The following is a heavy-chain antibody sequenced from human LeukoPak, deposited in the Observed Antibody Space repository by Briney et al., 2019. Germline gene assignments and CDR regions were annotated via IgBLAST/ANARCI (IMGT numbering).Heavy chain of an antibody. D-gene: IGHD5-12*01. V-gene: IGHV3-23*01. CDR3: AKAMSGYDFRLDY. CDR2: ISETGRST. Sequence: GGSLRLSCVASGFTFSTFAMNWVRQAPGKGLEWVSTISETGRSTYYADSVKGQFTISRDNSKNTLYLQMNSLRAEDTAVHYCAKAMSGYDFRLDYWGQGTLVTVSS. J-gene: IGHJ4*02. CDR1: GFTFSTFA.